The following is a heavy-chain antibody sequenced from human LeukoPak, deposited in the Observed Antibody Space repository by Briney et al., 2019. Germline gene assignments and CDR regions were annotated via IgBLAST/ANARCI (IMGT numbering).Heavy chain of an antibody. CDR3: ARDYQGGYGDKTVDY. CDR2: IYYSGSA. V-gene: IGHV4-59*12. J-gene: IGHJ4*02. CDR1: GGSISSYY. D-gene: IGHD5-18*01. Sequence: SETLSLTCTVSGGSISSYYWSWIRQPPGKGLEWIGYIYYSGSANYNPSLKSRVTISVDTSKNQFSLKLSSVTAADTAVYYCARDYQGGYGDKTVDYWGQGTLVTVSS.